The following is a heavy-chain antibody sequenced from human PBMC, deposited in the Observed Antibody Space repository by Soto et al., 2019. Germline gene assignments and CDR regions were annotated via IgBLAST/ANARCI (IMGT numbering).Heavy chain of an antibody. D-gene: IGHD3-16*02. CDR3: ARVRPMITLGGVIVDEFDY. CDR2: ISSSSSTI. V-gene: IGHV3-48*02. Sequence: GGSLRLSCAASGFTFSSYSMNWVRQAPGKGLEWVSYISSSSSTIYYADSVKGRFTISRDNAKNSLYLQMNSLRDEDTAVYYCARVRPMITLGGVIVDEFDYWGQGTMVTVYS. CDR1: GFTFSSYS. J-gene: IGHJ4*02.